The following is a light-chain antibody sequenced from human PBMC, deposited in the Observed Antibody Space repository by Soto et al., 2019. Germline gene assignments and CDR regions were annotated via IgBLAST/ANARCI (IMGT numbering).Light chain of an antibody. CDR1: SSDVGGFNY. V-gene: IGLV2-14*01. Sequence: QSVLTQPASVSGSPGQSITISCTGTSSDVGGFNYVSRYQQHPGKAPKLMIYEVSNRPSGVSNRFSGSKSGNTASLTISGLQAEDEADYYCSSYTSSSRYVFGTGTKLTVL. J-gene: IGLJ1*01. CDR2: EVS. CDR3: SSYTSSSRYV.